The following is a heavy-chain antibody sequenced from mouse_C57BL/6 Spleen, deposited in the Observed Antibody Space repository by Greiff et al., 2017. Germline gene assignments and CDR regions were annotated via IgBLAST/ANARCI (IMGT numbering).Heavy chain of an antibody. D-gene: IGHD3-2*02. CDR3: ANPGLRPYDAMDV. V-gene: IGHV2-3*01. CDR2: IWGDGST. Sequence: QVQLQQSGPGLVAPSQSLSITCTVSGFSLTSYGVSWVRQPPGKGLEWLGVIWGDGSTNYHSAIISRLSISQDNSKSKVFLKLNSLRTGYTATYYCANPGLRPYDAMDVWGTGTSVTVSS. J-gene: IGHJ4*01. CDR1: GFSLTSYG.